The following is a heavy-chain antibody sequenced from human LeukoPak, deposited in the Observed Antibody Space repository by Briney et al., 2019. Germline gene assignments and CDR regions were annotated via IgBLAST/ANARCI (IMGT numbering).Heavy chain of an antibody. V-gene: IGHV3-15*07. CDR3: APEGLKAAISSDFDY. Sequence: GGSLRLSCAASGFSFSDTWMNWVRQAPGKGLEWVGLIKRKTDDRTTDYAAPEKCRFTISRDDSKNTLYLQMNSLKTEDTAVYYCAPEGLKAAISSDFDYWGQGTLVTVSS. D-gene: IGHD5-18*01. CDR1: GFSFSDTW. J-gene: IGHJ4*02. CDR2: IKRKTDDRTT.